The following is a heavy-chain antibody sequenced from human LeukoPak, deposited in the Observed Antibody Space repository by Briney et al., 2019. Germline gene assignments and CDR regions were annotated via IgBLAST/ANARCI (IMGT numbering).Heavy chain of an antibody. CDR2: IYTSGST. J-gene: IGHJ4*02. V-gene: IGHV4-61*02. CDR1: GGSISSGSYY. D-gene: IGHD4-11*01. CDR3: ARVFHDYSNYVFDY. Sequence: SQTLSLTXTVSGGSISSGSYYWSGIRQPAGKGLEWIGRIYTSGSTNYNPSLKSRVTISVDTSKNQFSLKLSSVTAADTAVYYCARVFHDYSNYVFDYWGQGTLVTVSS.